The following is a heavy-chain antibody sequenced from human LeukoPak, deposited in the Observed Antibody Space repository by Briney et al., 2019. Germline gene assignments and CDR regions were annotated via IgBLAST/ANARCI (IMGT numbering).Heavy chain of an antibody. CDR2: ISSSGSTI. V-gene: IGHV3-11*04. Sequence: LSLTCTVSGASISSGNYYWGWIRQAPGKGLEWLSYISSSGSTIYYADSVKGRFTISRDNAKNSLYLQMNSLRAEDTAVYYCARETRLRWTDYWGQGTLVTVSS. CDR1: GASISSGNYY. CDR3: ARETRLRWTDY. D-gene: IGHD5-24*01. J-gene: IGHJ4*02.